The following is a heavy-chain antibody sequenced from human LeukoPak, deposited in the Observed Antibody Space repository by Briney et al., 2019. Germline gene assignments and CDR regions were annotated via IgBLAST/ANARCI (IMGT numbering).Heavy chain of an antibody. J-gene: IGHJ4*02. CDR3: AKDAAGPEY. Sequence: GGSLRLSCAASGFTFSSYWMSWVRQAPDKGLEWVANINQDASSINYAGSVKGRFTISRDNAKKSLYLQMNSLRVEDTAIYYCAKDAAGPEYWGQGTLVTVSS. CDR1: GFTFSSYW. CDR2: INQDASSI. V-gene: IGHV3-7*05. D-gene: IGHD6-13*01.